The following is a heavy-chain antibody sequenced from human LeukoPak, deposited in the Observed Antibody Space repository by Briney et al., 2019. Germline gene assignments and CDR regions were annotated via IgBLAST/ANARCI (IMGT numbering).Heavy chain of an antibody. J-gene: IGHJ4*02. CDR2: IWYDGSNK. V-gene: IGHV3-33*01. CDR3: ARGRNYDFWSGYYEGLDY. CDR1: GFTFGSYG. D-gene: IGHD3-3*01. Sequence: GRSLRLSCAASGFTFGSYGMHWVRQAPGKGLEWVAVIWYDGSNKYYADSVKGRFTISRDNSKNTLYLQMNSLRAEDTAVYYCARGRNYDFWSGYYEGLDYWGQGTLVTVSS.